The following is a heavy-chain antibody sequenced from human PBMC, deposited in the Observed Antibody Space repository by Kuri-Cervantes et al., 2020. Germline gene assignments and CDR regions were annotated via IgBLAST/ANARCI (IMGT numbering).Heavy chain of an antibody. J-gene: IGHJ2*01. Sequence: GGSLRLSCAASGFTFSSYWMSWVRQAPGKGLEWVANIKQDGSEKYYVDSVKGRFTISRDNAKNSLYLQMNSLRTEDTALYYCAKGYSYGSYWYFDLWGRGTLVTVSS. CDR1: GFTFSSYW. V-gene: IGHV3-7*03. CDR2: IKQDGSEK. D-gene: IGHD5-18*01. CDR3: AKGYSYGSYWYFDL.